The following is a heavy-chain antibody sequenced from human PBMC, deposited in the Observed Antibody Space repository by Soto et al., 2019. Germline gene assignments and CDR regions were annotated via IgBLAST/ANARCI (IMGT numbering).Heavy chain of an antibody. D-gene: IGHD3-9*01. CDR1: GDSIINGIYY. CDR3: VRGADRYTCGF. J-gene: IGHJ1*01. CDR2: VHYSXTI. V-gene: IGHV4-31*01. Sequence: TLSLTCTVSGDSIINGIYYWTWIRQHXGKGMEWIAXVHYSXTIYSNPSLRXXVTKSVDTSKNQASLEPSSVTVADKAVYYCVRGADRYTCGFWGKGTLVTVYS.